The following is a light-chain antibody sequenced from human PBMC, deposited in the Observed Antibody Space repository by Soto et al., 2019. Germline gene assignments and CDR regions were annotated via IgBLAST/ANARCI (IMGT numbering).Light chain of an antibody. CDR3: PQRSNWPLT. CDR2: DAS. J-gene: IGKJ4*01. CDR1: QSVSSY. V-gene: IGKV3-11*01. Sequence: EIVLTQFPATLSLSPGERATLSCRASQSVSSYLAWYQQKPGQAPRLLIYDASNRATAIPARFSGSGSGTDFTLTISSLEPEDFAVYYWPQRSNWPLTFGGGTKVEIK.